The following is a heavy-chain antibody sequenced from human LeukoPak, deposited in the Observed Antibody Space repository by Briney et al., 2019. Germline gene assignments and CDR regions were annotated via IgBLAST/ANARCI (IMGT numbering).Heavy chain of an antibody. J-gene: IGHJ4*02. V-gene: IGHV1-2*02. D-gene: IGHD3-10*01. Sequence: ASVKVSCKASGYTFTSYGISWVRQAPGQGLEWMGWINPNSGGTNYAQKFQGRVTMTRDTSISTAYMELSRLRSDDTAVYYCARDISYGQAGRDYWGQGTLVTVSS. CDR3: ARDISYGQAGRDY. CDR1: GYTFTSYG. CDR2: INPNSGGT.